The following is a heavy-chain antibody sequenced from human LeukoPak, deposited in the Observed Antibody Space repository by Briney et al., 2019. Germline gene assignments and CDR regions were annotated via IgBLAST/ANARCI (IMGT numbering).Heavy chain of an antibody. Sequence: GGSLSLSCAASGFTFSSYTMHWIRQAPGKGLEWVSSISGSNSYIFYADSVKGRFTVSRDNAKDSLYLQMNSLRAEDTAVYYCARAEAAASSLDYWGQGTLVTVSS. CDR1: GFTFSSYT. D-gene: IGHD6-13*01. V-gene: IGHV3-21*01. CDR3: ARAEAAASSLDY. J-gene: IGHJ4*02. CDR2: ISGSNSYI.